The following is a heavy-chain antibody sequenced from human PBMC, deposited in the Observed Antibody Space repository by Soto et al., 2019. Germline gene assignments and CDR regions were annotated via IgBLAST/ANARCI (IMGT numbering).Heavy chain of an antibody. D-gene: IGHD3-22*01. J-gene: IGHJ3*02. V-gene: IGHV1-8*02. CDR1: GYTFTGYY. Sequence: ASVKVSCKASGYTFTGYYMHWVRQAPGQGLEWMGWMNPNSGNTGYAQKFQGRVTMTRNTSISTAYMELSSLRSEDTAVYYCARVPVRNTMTRSHWNKNAFDIWGQGTMVTVSS. CDR2: MNPNSGNT. CDR3: ARVPVRNTMTRSHWNKNAFDI.